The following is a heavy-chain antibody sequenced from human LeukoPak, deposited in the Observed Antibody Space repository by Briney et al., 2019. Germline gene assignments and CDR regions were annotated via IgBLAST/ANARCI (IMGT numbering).Heavy chain of an antibody. CDR2: ISYDGSNK. V-gene: IGHV3-30*18. D-gene: IGHD6-19*01. Sequence: GGSLRLSCAASGFTFSSYGMHWVRQAPGKGLEWVVVISYDGSNKYYADSVKGRFTISRDNSKNTLYLQMNSLSAEDTAVYYCAKARPKIWLAPDYWGQGTLVTVSS. CDR1: GFTFSSYG. CDR3: AKARPKIWLAPDY. J-gene: IGHJ4*02.